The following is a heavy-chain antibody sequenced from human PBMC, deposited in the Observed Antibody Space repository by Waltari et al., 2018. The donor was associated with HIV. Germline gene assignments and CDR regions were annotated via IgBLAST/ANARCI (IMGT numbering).Heavy chain of an antibody. J-gene: IGHJ4*02. D-gene: IGHD3-22*01. CDR3: ARDYDSNGMYYFDY. V-gene: IGHV1-2*02. CDR1: GYTFTDYY. CDR2: INPNRGDT. Sequence: QVQLLQSGAEVKKPGASVKVSCKASGYTFTDYYMHWVRQAPGQGPEWMGWINPNRGDTNYAKKFQGRVTMTRDTSITTAYMELSRLRSDDTAVYFCARDYDSNGMYYFDYWGQGTLVTVSS.